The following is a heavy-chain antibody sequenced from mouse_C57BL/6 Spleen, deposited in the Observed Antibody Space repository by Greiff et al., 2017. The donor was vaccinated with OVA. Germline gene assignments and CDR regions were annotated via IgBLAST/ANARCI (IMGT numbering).Heavy chain of an antibody. Sequence: EVQLQESGPGLVKPSQSLSLTCSVTGYSITSGYYWNWIRQFPGNKLEWMGYISYDGSNNYNPSLKNRISITRDTSKNQFFLKLNSVTTEDTATYYCARRGTGGYFDYWGQGTTLTVSS. CDR3: ARRGTGGYFDY. V-gene: IGHV3-6*01. CDR2: ISYDGSN. CDR1: GYSITSGYY. D-gene: IGHD3-3*01. J-gene: IGHJ2*01.